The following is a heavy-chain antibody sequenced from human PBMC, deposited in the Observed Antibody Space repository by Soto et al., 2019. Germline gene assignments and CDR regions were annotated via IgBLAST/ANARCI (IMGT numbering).Heavy chain of an antibody. CDR1: GGSISSGGYY. CDR2: IYYSGST. J-gene: IGHJ4*02. D-gene: IGHD1-26*01. CDR3: ARDHNSGSYWDY. V-gene: IGHV4-31*03. Sequence: SETLSLTCTVSGGSISSGGYYWSWIRQHPGKGLEWIGYIYYSGSTYYNPSPKSRVTISVDTSKNQSSLKLSSVTAADTAVYYCARDHNSGSYWDYWGQGTLVTVSS.